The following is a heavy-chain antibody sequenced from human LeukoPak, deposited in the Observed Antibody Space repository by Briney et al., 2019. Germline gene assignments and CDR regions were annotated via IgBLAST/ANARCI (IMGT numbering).Heavy chain of an antibody. CDR3: ARLSSGWYGNWFDP. D-gene: IGHD6-19*01. V-gene: IGHV4-39*07. J-gene: IGHJ5*02. CDR1: GGSISSSSYY. CDR2: IYYSGST. Sequence: PSETLSLTCTVSGGSISSSSYYWGWIRQPPGKGLEWIGSIYYSGSTYYNPSLKSRVTMSVDTSKNQFSLKLSSVTAADTAAYYCARLSSGWYGNWFDPWGQGTLVTVSS.